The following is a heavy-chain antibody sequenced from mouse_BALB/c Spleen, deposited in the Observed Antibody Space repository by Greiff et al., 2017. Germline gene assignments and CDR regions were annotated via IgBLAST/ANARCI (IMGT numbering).Heavy chain of an antibody. V-gene: IGHV10-1*02. CDR1: GFTFNTYA. J-gene: IGHJ2*01. CDR2: IRSKSNNYAT. Sequence: EVKVVESGGGLVQPKGSLKLSCAASGFTFNTYAMNWVRQAPGKGLEWVARIRSKSNNYATYYADSVKDRFTISRDDSQSMLYLQMNNLKTEDTAMYYCVRNYGNFNYFDYWGQGTTLTVSS. D-gene: IGHD2-1*01. CDR3: VRNYGNFNYFDY.